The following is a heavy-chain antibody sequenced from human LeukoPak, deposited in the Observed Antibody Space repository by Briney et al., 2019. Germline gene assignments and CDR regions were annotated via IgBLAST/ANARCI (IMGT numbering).Heavy chain of an antibody. J-gene: IGHJ4*02. CDR1: GGSISTSSYY. D-gene: IGHD5-12*01. CDR3: ARAIVATISNFDY. Sequence: SETLSLTCTVSGGSISTSSYYWGWIRQPPGKGLECIGNVYYSGSTNYNPSLKSRVTISVDTSKNQFSLKLSSVTAADTAVYYCARAIVATISNFDYWGQGTLVTVSS. CDR2: VYYSGST. V-gene: IGHV4-39*07.